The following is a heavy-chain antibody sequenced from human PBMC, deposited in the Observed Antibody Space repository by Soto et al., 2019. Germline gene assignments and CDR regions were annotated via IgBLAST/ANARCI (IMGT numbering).Heavy chain of an antibody. Sequence: QVQLVESGGGVVQPGRSLRLSCAASGFTFGIYTMHWVRQAPDKGLKWVALISSDGSNELYADSVKGRFTISRDNSQNTLYLQMNSLGPEDTAIYYCAREKNYYGSGGYPTDYWGQGTLVTVSS. CDR1: GFTFGIYT. CDR2: ISSDGSNE. J-gene: IGHJ4*02. D-gene: IGHD3-10*01. CDR3: AREKNYYGSGGYPTDY. V-gene: IGHV3-30-3*01.